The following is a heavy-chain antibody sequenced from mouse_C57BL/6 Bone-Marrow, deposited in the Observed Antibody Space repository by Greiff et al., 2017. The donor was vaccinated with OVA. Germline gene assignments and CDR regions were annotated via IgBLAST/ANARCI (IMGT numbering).Heavy chain of an antibody. V-gene: IGHV1-55*01. CDR3: ARGWYAMDY. CDR2: IYPGSGST. Sequence: QVQLKQPGAELVKPGASVKMSCKASGYTFTSYWITWVKQRPGQGLEWIGDIYPGSGSTNYNEKFKSKATLSVDTSSSTAYMQLSSLTSEDSAVYYCARGWYAMDYWGQGTSVTVSS. D-gene: IGHD1-1*02. J-gene: IGHJ4*01. CDR1: GYTFTSYW.